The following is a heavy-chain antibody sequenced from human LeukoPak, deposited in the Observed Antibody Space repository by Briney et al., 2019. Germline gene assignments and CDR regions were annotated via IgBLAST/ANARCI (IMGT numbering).Heavy chain of an antibody. J-gene: IGHJ4*02. V-gene: IGHV4-4*07. CDR3: ARDQFSSGWYGGLDY. CDR1: GGSISSYY. D-gene: IGHD6-19*01. CDR2: IYTSGST. Sequence: SETLSLTCTVSGGSISSYYWSWIRQPAGKGLEWIGRIYTSGSTNYNPSLKSRVTMSVDTSKNQFSLKLSSVTAADTAMYYCARDQFSSGWYGGLDYWGQGTLVTVSS.